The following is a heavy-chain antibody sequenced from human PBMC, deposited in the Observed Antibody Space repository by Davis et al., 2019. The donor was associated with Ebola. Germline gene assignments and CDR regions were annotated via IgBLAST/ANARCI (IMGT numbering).Heavy chain of an antibody. CDR2: IIPILGIA. CDR3: ARLARVDSNMPWDYYYYMDV. J-gene: IGHJ6*03. D-gene: IGHD3-22*01. V-gene: IGHV1-69*10. Sequence: SVKVSCKASGGTFSSYAISWVRQAPGQGLEWMGGIIPILGIANYAQKFQGRVTITADKSTSTAYMELSSLRSEDTAVYYCARLARVDSNMPWDYYYYMDVWGKGTTVTVSS. CDR1: GGTFSSYA.